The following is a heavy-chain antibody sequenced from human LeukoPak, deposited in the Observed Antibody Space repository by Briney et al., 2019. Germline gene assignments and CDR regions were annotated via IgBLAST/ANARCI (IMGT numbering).Heavy chain of an antibody. V-gene: IGHV1-46*01. Sequence: ASVKVSCKASGYTFTSYYMHWVRQAPGEGLEWMGIINPTGGSTSYAQKFQGRVTMTTDTSTSTAYMELRSLRSDDTAVYYCAREGYSSAWYPFDYWGQGTLVTVSS. CDR1: GYTFTSYY. CDR3: AREGYSSAWYPFDY. CDR2: INPTGGST. J-gene: IGHJ4*02. D-gene: IGHD6-19*01.